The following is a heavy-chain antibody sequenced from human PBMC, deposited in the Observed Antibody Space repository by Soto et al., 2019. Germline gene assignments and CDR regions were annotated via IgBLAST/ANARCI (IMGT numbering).Heavy chain of an antibody. CDR3: ARPPLPGYSIHFNS. CDR1: GYIFIDYW. D-gene: IGHD2-15*01. J-gene: IGHJ4*02. Sequence: PGESLKISCKASGYIFIDYWIGWVRQMPGKGLEWMGIVYPRDSDTRYSPSFQAQVTISADRSTGTAFLQWRSLKASDTALYYCARPPLPGYSIHFNSWGQGTLVTVSS. V-gene: IGHV5-51*01. CDR2: VYPRDSDT.